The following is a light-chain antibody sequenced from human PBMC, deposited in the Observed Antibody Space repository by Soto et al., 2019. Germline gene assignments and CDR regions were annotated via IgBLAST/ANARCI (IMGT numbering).Light chain of an antibody. CDR3: QQHYSTPLT. V-gene: IGKV4-1*01. J-gene: IGKJ4*01. CDR2: WAS. CDR1: QSVLYSSNNKNY. Sequence: DIVMTQSPDSLAVSLGERATINCKSSQSVLYSSNNKNYLAWYQQKPGQPPKLLIYWASTRESGVPARFSGSGSGTDFTLTISSLQAEDVAVYYCQQHYSTPLTLGGGTKVDIK.